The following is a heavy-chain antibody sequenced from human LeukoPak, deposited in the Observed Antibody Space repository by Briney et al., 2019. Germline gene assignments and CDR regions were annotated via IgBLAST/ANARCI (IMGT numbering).Heavy chain of an antibody. D-gene: IGHD2-2*01. J-gene: IGHJ4*02. CDR1: GGSISSYY. CDR3: ARDSCSSTSCLSIDDY. CDR2: IYTSGST. Sequence: PSETLSLTCTVSGGSISSYYWSWIRQPAGKGLEWIGRIYTSGSTNYNPSLKSRVTMSVDTSKNQFSLKLNSVTAADTAVYYCARDSCSSTSCLSIDDYWGQGTLVTVSS. V-gene: IGHV4-4*07.